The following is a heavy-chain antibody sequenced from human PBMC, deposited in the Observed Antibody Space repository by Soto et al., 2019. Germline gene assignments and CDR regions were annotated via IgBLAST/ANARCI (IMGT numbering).Heavy chain of an antibody. Sequence: QLQLQESGSGLVKPSQSLSLTCDVSGGSITGGGYCWSWVRQPPGKGLEWIGYIFHDESTYYNPSVKTRVAISVDWSKNQFSLNLTSVTAADTAIYYCARAYGGNSNYSDYRGQGPPVTVSS. CDR2: IFHDEST. D-gene: IGHD4-17*01. CDR1: GGSITGGGYC. CDR3: ARAYGGNSNYSDY. J-gene: IGHJ4*02. V-gene: IGHV4-30-2*01.